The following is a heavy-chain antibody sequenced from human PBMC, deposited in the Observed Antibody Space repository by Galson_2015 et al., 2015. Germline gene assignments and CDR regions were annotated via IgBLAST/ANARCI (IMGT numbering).Heavy chain of an antibody. CDR1: GFTFSGYT. Sequence: PRLSCAASGFTFSGYTISWVRQAPGKGLEWVSYISSSSATIYYADSVKGRFTISRDNAKNSLYLQMNSLRDEDTAVYYCARDPWRGSYKVFYFDYWGQGTLVTVSS. V-gene: IGHV3-48*02. CDR2: ISSSSATI. J-gene: IGHJ4*02. CDR3: ARDPWRGSYKVFYFDY. D-gene: IGHD1-26*01.